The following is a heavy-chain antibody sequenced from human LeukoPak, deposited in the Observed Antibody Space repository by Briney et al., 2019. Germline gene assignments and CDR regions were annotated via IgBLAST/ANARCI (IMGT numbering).Heavy chain of an antibody. D-gene: IGHD3-22*01. V-gene: IGHV7-4-1*02. J-gene: IGHJ4*02. CDR3: ARVPYDSSGEPFDY. Sequence: ASVKVSCKASGYTFTSHAMNWVRQAPGQGLEWMGWINTNTGNPTYAQGFTGRFVFSLDTSVSTAYLQISSLKAEDTVVYYCARVPYDSSGEPFDYWGQGTLVTVSS. CDR2: INTNTGNP. CDR1: GYTFTSHA.